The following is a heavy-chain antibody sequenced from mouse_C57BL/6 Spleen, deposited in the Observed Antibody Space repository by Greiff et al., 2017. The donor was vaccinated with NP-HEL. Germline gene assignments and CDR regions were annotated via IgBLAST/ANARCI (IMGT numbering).Heavy chain of an antibody. CDR2: IYPGDGDT. V-gene: IGHV1-80*01. CDR3: ARKEDWEGVDY. J-gene: IGHJ2*01. D-gene: IGHD4-1*01. Sequence: VQLVESGAELVKPGASVKISCKASGYAFSSYWMNWVKQRPGKGLEWIGQIYPGDGDTNYNGKFKGKATLTADKSSSTAYMQLSSLTSEDSAVYFCARKEDWEGVDYWGQGTTLTVSS. CDR1: GYAFSSYW.